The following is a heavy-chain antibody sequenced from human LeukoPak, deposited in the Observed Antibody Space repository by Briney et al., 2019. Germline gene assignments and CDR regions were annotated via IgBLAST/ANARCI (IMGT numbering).Heavy chain of an antibody. CDR1: GFMFSSNW. D-gene: IGHD5-24*01. J-gene: IGHJ4*02. CDR2: IKEDGTET. CDR3: AKEGRSLQTY. Sequence: PGGSLRLSCAASGFMFSSNWMSWVRLAPGKGLEWVANIKEDGTETYYVDSVKGRIIISRDNAKNSLYLQMNSLRVEDTAVYYCAKEGRSLQTYWGQGTLVTVSS. V-gene: IGHV3-7*03.